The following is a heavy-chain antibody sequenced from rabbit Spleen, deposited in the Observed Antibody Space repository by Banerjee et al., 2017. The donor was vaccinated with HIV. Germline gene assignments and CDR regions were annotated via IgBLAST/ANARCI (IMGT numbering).Heavy chain of an antibody. D-gene: IGHD4-2*01. CDR3: ARDAPTNSSIWFDL. CDR1: GFSFSDRDV. V-gene: IGHV1S45*01. CDR2: MNAYTGKP. Sequence: QEQLVESGGGLVKPEGSLTLTCKASGFSFSDRDVMCWVRQAPGKGLQWIACMNAYTGKPVCASWAKGRFPISSTSSTSVTLQMTSPTAADTATYFCARDAPTNSSIWFDLWGPGTLVTVS. J-gene: IGHJ4*01.